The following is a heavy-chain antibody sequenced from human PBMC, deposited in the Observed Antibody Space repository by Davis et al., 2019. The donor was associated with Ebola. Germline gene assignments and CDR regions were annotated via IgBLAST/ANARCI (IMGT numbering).Heavy chain of an antibody. J-gene: IGHJ5*02. CDR2: ISAYNGNT. Sequence: AASVKVSCKASGYTFTSYGISWVRQAPGQGLEWMGWISAYNGNTNYAQKLQGRVTMTTDTSTSTAYMELSSLRSEDTAVYYCARSTADYGDYWFDPWGQGTLVTVSS. D-gene: IGHD4-17*01. V-gene: IGHV1-18*01. CDR3: ARSTADYGDYWFDP. CDR1: GYTFTSYG.